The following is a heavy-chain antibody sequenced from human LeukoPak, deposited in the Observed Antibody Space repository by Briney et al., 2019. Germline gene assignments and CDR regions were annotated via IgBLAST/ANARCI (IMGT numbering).Heavy chain of an antibody. J-gene: IGHJ5*02. CDR3: ARDTGVAGWNYNWFDP. V-gene: IGHV4-4*07. CDR1: AGSTSSYY. D-gene: IGHD6-19*01. Sequence: PSETLSLTCTVAAGSTSSYYSRWIRQPARKGLEWIGCIYTSGSTNYNPSLKNRVTMSVDTSKNQFSLKLSSVTAADTAVYYCARDTGVAGWNYNWFDPWGQGTLVTVS. CDR2: IYTSGST.